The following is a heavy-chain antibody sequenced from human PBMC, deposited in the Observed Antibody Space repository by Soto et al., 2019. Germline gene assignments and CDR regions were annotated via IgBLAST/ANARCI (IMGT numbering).Heavy chain of an antibody. CDR3: ASRGCSSTSCLPTGNYYYYDGMDV. D-gene: IGHD2-2*01. CDR1: GGTFSSYA. J-gene: IGHJ6*02. CDR2: IIPIFGTA. Sequence: QVQLVQSGAEVKKPGSSVNVSCKASGGTFSSYAISWVRQAPGQGLEWMGGIIPIFGTANYAQKFQGRVTITADESTSTAYMELSSLRSEDTAVYYCASRGCSSTSCLPTGNYYYYDGMDVWGQGTTVTVSS. V-gene: IGHV1-69*01.